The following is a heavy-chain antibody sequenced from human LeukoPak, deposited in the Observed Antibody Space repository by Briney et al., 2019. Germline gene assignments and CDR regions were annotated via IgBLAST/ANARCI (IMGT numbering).Heavy chain of an antibody. V-gene: IGHV3-21*01. CDR1: GFTFSSYS. J-gene: IGHJ4*02. Sequence: GGSLRLSCAASGFTFSSYSMNWVRQAPGKGLEWVSSISSSSSYIYYADSVKGRFTISRDNAKNSLYLQMNSLRAKDTAVYYCARGGYYDFWSDLYWGQGTLVTVSS. D-gene: IGHD3-3*01. CDR3: ARGGYYDFWSDLY. CDR2: ISSSSSYI.